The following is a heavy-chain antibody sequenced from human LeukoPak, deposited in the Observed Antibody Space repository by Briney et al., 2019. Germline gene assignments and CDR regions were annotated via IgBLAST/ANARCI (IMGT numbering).Heavy chain of an antibody. CDR3: ARELRQWLDHYYFDY. V-gene: IGHV3-7*01. CDR2: IKQDGSEK. CDR1: GFTFSSYW. J-gene: IGHJ4*02. D-gene: IGHD6-19*01. Sequence: LPGGSLRLSCAASGFTFSSYWMSWVRQAPGKGLEWVANIKQDGSEKYYVDSVKGRFTISRDNAKNSLYLQMNSLRAEDTAVYYCARELRQWLDHYYFDYWGQGTLVTVSS.